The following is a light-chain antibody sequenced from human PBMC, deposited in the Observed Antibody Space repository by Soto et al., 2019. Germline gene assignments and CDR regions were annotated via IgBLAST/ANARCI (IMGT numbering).Light chain of an antibody. CDR2: DTS. J-gene: IGKJ4*01. CDR1: QSVGTY. Sequence: EIVLTQSPATLSLSPGERATLSCRASQSVGTYLAWYQQKPGQAPRLLIYDTSNRATGIPARFSGSGSGTEFTLTISSLEPEDFGVYYCQQRSNWPPLTFGGGTKVEIK. V-gene: IGKV3-11*01. CDR3: QQRSNWPPLT.